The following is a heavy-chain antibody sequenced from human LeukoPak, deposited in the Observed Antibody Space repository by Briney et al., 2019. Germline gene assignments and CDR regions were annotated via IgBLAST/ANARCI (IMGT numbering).Heavy chain of an antibody. J-gene: IGHJ3*02. CDR1: GFTFSSYA. V-gene: IGHV3-23*01. Sequence: GGSLRLSCAASGFTFSSYAMSWVRQAPGKGLEWVSAISGSGGSTYYADSVKGRFTISRDNSKNTLYLQMNSLRAEDTAVYYCAKDIGTYRSGRGGAFDIWGQGTMVTVSS. CDR2: ISGSGGST. D-gene: IGHD3-10*01. CDR3: AKDIGTYRSGRGGAFDI.